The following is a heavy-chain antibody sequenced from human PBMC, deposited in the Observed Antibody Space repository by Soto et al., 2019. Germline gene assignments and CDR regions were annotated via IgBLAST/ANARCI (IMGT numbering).Heavy chain of an antibody. D-gene: IGHD3-10*01. V-gene: IGHV1-2*04. Sequence: QVQLVQSGAEVKKPGASVKVSCKASGYTFTGYYMHWVRQAPGQGLEWMGWINPNSGGKNYAQKFQGWVTMTSDTSISTAYMELSRLRSDDTAVYYCARVGVMSYYYCMDVW. CDR2: INPNSGGK. CDR1: GYTFTGYY. J-gene: IGHJ6*01. CDR3: ARVGVMSYYYCMDV.